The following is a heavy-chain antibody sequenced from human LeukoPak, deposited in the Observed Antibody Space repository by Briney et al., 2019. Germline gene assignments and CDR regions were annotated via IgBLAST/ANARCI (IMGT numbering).Heavy chain of an antibody. CDR3: AKGTDYDSSPHYFDY. D-gene: IGHD3-22*01. J-gene: IGHJ4*02. Sequence: GGSLRLSCAASGFTFDDYGMSWVRQAPGKGLEWVSGINWNGGSTGYADSVKGRFTISRDNSKNTLYLQMNSLRAEDTAVYYCAKGTDYDSSPHYFDYWGQGTLVTVSS. CDR1: GFTFDDYG. CDR2: INWNGGST. V-gene: IGHV3-20*04.